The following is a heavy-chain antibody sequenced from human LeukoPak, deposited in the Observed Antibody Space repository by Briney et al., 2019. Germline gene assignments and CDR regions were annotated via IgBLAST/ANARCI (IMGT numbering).Heavy chain of an antibody. J-gene: IGHJ4*02. V-gene: IGHV3-21*01. CDR3: ARRSGSYDY. Sequence: GGSLRLSCAASGFTLRSYTMNWVRQAPGEGLEWVSSIGISSNKIYYADSVKGRFIISRDNAKNSVYLQMNSLRAEDTAVYYCARRSGSYDYWGQGTLVTVSS. CDR1: GFTLRSYT. D-gene: IGHD1-26*01. CDR2: IGISSNKI.